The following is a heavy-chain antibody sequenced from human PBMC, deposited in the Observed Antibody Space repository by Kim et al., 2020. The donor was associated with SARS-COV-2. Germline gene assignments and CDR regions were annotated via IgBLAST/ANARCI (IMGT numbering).Heavy chain of an antibody. CDR2: INSDGSAT. D-gene: IGHD1-26*01. CDR3: ARGTVGXPG. CDR1: GFTFSDYW. V-gene: IGHV3-74*01. Sequence: GGSLRLSCAASGFTFSDYWMHWVRQAPGKGLVWVSRINSDGSATTYADSVKGRFTISRDNAKNTXYLQMNSLRAEDTAVYYCARGTVGXPGWGXGTLVTVSS. J-gene: IGHJ4*02.